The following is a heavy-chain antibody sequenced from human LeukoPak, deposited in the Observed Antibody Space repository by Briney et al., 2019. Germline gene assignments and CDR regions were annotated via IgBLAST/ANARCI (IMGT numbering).Heavy chain of an antibody. CDR2: INHSGST. Sequence: KSSETLSLTCAVYGGSFSGYYWSWIRQPPGKGLEWIGEINHSGSTNYNPSLKSRVTISVDTSKNQFSLKLSSVTAADTAVYYCARKLKDYGNWGQGTLVTVSS. CDR1: GGSFSGYY. D-gene: IGHD3-16*01. J-gene: IGHJ4*02. CDR3: ARKLKDYGN. V-gene: IGHV4-34*01.